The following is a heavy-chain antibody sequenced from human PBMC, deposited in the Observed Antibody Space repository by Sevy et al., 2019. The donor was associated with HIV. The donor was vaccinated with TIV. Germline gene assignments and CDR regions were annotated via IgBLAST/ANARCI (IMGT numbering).Heavy chain of an antibody. D-gene: IGHD3-22*01. V-gene: IGHV3-7*01. CDR3: AREVTYYDSSSYYFAQCYFDY. CDR1: GFGFSSYW. CDR2: IKNDGSEK. J-gene: IGHJ4*02. Sequence: GGSLRLSCAASGFGFSSYWMTWVRQAPGKGLEWVANIKNDGSEKYYVDSVKGRFTISRDNAKNSLYLQTNSLRAEDTAVYYCAREVTYYDSSSYYFAQCYFDYWGQGTLVTVSS.